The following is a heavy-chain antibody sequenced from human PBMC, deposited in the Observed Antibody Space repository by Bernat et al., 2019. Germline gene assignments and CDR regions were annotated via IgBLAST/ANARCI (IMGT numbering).Heavy chain of an antibody. D-gene: IGHD4-17*01. J-gene: IGHJ3*02. V-gene: IGHV3-33*01. CDR1: GFTFSSYG. Sequence: QVQLVESGGGVVQPGRSLRLSCAASGFTFSSYGMHWVRQAPGKGLEWVAVIWYDGSNKYYPDSVKGRFTISRDNSKNTLYPQMNSLRAEDTAVYYCAGDLSGRSGDFDIWGQGTMVTVSS. CDR3: AGDLSGRSGDFDI. CDR2: IWYDGSNK.